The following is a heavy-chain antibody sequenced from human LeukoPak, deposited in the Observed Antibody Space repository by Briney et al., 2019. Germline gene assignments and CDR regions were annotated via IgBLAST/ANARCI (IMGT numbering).Heavy chain of an antibody. Sequence: SQTLSLTCAVSGGSISSGGYSWSWIRQPPGKGLEWIGYIYHSGSTYYNPSLKSRVTISVDRSKNQFSLKLSSVTAADTAVYYCARGALYCSSTSCPNYYYGMDVWGQGTTVTVSS. CDR1: GGSISSGGYS. CDR3: ARGALYCSSTSCPNYYYGMDV. CDR2: IYHSGST. J-gene: IGHJ6*02. V-gene: IGHV4-30-2*01. D-gene: IGHD2-2*01.